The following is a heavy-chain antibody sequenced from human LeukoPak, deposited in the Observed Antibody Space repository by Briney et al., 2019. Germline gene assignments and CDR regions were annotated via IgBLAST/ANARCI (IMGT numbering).Heavy chain of an antibody. J-gene: IGHJ6*02. CDR3: AKHMRATTRYSFFGLDV. D-gene: IGHD1-26*01. V-gene: IGHV3-9*01. Sequence: GGSLRLSCAATGFTFTDYGMHWVRQPPGKGLEWVSSINWNGGGTDYADSVKGRFTISRDNAKNSLYLQLSSLRPEDTALYYCAKHMRATTRYSFFGLDVWGQGTTVTVSS. CDR2: INWNGGGT. CDR1: GFTFTDYG.